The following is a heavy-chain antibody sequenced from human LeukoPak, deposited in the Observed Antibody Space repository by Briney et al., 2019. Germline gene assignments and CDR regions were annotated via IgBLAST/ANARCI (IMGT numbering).Heavy chain of an antibody. CDR2: IYYSGNT. CDR1: GGSISSSSHF. J-gene: IGHJ4*02. V-gene: IGHV4-39*07. CDR3: ARGPRLAARPYYFDC. Sequence: SETLSLTYTVSGGSISSSSHFWGWIRQPPGKGLEWIWSIYYSGNTYYNPSLKSRVTISVYTSKNQFSLKLSSLTAADTAVYYCARGPRLAARPYYFDCWGQGTLVTVSS. D-gene: IGHD6-6*01.